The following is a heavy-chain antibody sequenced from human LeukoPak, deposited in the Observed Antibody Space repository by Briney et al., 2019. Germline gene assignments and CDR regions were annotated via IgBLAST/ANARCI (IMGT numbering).Heavy chain of an antibody. CDR3: AKDLAPGRSGWLYYMDV. Sequence: PGGSLRLSCAASGFTFSNYGMHWVRQAPGKGLEWVAFIRYDGSNGSNKYYADSVKGRFTISRDNSKNTLYLQMNSLRAEDTAVYYCAKDLAPGRSGWLYYMDVWGKGTTVTISS. J-gene: IGHJ6*03. D-gene: IGHD6-19*01. V-gene: IGHV3-30*02. CDR2: IRYDGSNGSNK. CDR1: GFTFSNYG.